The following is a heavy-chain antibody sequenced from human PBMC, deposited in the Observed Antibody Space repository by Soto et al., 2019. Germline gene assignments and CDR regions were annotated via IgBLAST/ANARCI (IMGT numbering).Heavy chain of an antibody. J-gene: IGHJ6*02. Sequence: PGGSLRLSCAASGFTFSSYAMTWVRQAPGKGLEWVSLISGSGGSTYYADSVKGRFSISRDNSKNTLYLHMNSLRVEDTAVYYCAKVGVGTTFYALAVWAQGTTVTVS. CDR3: AKVGVGTTFYALAV. CDR2: ISGSGGST. CDR1: GFTFSSYA. V-gene: IGHV3-23*01. D-gene: IGHD1-26*01.